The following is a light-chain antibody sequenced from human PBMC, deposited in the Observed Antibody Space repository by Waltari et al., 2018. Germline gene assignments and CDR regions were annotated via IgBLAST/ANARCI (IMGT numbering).Light chain of an antibody. CDR1: SSDVGGYNY. CDR2: EVS. CDR3: SSYAGSNNMV. V-gene: IGLV2-8*01. J-gene: IGLJ2*01. Sequence: QPALTQPASVSGSPGQSVTISCTGTSSDVGGYNYVSWYQQHPGKAPKPMIYEVSKRPAGVSDRFSGSKSGNTASLTVSGLQAEDEADYYCSSYAGSNNMVFGGGTKLTVL.